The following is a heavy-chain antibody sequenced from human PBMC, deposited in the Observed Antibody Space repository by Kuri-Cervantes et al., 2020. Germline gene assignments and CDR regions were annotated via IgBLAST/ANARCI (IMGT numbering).Heavy chain of an antibody. D-gene: IGHD3-9*01. CDR1: GFTFDDYG. V-gene: IGHV3-20*01. CDR3: ARDLNCDIENWFDP. Sequence: GESLKISCAASGFTFDDYGMSWVRQAPGKGLEWVSGINWNGGSTGYADSVKGRFTISRDNAKNSLYLQMNSLRAEDTALYHCARDLNCDIENWFDPWGQGTLVTVSS. CDR2: INWNGGST. J-gene: IGHJ5*02.